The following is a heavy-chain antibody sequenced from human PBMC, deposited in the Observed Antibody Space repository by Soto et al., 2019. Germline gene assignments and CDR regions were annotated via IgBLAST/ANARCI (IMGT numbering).Heavy chain of an antibody. J-gene: IGHJ6*02. D-gene: IGHD6-19*01. CDR2: IYYSGST. Sequence: PSETLSLTCTVSGGSISSGGYYWSWIRQHPGKGLEWIGYIYYSGSTNYNPSLKSRVTISVDTSKNQFSLKLSSVTAADTAVYYCARGREYSSGWYSYYYYYYGMDVWGQGTTVTVSS. V-gene: IGHV4-31*03. CDR1: GGSISSGGYY. CDR3: ARGREYSSGWYSYYYYYYGMDV.